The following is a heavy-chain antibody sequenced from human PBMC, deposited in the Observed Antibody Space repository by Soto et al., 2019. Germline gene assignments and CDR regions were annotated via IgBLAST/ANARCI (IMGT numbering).Heavy chain of an antibody. CDR1: GGSISSSSYY. D-gene: IGHD3-3*01. J-gene: IGHJ5*02. CDR2: IYYSGST. Sequence: SETLSLTCTVSGGSISSSSYYWGWIRQPPGKGLEWIGSIYYSGSTYYNPSLKSRVTISVDTSKNQFSLKLSSVTAADTAVYYCARGWALRFLEWLVWFDPWGQGTLVTVSS. V-gene: IGHV4-39*01. CDR3: ARGWALRFLEWLVWFDP.